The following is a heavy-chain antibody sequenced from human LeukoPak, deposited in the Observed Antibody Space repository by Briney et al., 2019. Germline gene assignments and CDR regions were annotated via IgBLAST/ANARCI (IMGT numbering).Heavy chain of an antibody. CDR3: AREGITGTTGDAFDI. CDR1: GGSISSYY. CDR2: ICTSGST. V-gene: IGHV4-4*07. Sequence: SETLSLTCTVSGGSISSYYWSWIRQPAGKGLEWIERICTSGSTNYNPSLKSRVTMSVDTSKNQFSLKLSSVTAADTAVYYCAREGITGTTGDAFDIWGQGTMVTVSS. J-gene: IGHJ3*02. D-gene: IGHD1-7*01.